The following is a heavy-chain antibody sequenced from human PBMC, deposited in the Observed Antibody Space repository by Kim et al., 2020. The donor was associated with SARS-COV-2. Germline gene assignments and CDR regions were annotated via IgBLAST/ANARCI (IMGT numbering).Heavy chain of an antibody. Sequence: AAPVKGRFTISRDDSKNTLYLQMNSLKTEDTAVYYCTTAYGSGSLGAFDIWGQGTMVTVSS. J-gene: IGHJ3*02. CDR3: TTAYGSGSLGAFDI. D-gene: IGHD3-10*01. V-gene: IGHV3-15*01.